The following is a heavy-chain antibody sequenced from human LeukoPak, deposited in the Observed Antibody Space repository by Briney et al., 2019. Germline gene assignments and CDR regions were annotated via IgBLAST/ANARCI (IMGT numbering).Heavy chain of an antibody. D-gene: IGHD3-10*01. CDR3: ATICRGNRYYYYMDV. CDR1: GGSFSGYY. Sequence: SETLPLTCAVYGGSFSGYYWSWIRQPPGKGLEWIGEINHSGSTNYNPSLKSRVTISVDTSKNQFSLKLSSVTAADTAVYYCATICRGNRYYYYMDVWGKGTTVTVSS. CDR2: INHSGST. J-gene: IGHJ6*03. V-gene: IGHV4-34*01.